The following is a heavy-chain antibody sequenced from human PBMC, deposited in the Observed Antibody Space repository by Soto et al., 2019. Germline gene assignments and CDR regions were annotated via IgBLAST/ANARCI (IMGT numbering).Heavy chain of an antibody. D-gene: IGHD1-26*01. CDR2: IDYSGST. CDR3: ARIVGATYFDY. J-gene: IGHJ4*02. Sequence: QVQLQESGPGLVKPSQTLSLTCTVSGGSISSGGYYWYWIRQHPGKGLECIGYIDYSGSTYYNPYLKSRVTISVDTSKNQFALKLSSVTAADTAVYYCARIVGATYFDYWGQGTLVTVSS. CDR1: GGSISSGGYY. V-gene: IGHV4-31*03.